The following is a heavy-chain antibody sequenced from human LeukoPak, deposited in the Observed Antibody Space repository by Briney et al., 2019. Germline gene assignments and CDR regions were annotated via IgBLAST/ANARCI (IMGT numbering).Heavy chain of an antibody. Sequence: SETLSLTCTVSGGSISSYYWSWIRQPPGKGLEWIGYIYYSGSTNYNPSLKSRVTISVDTSKNQFSLKLSSVTAADTAVYYCARGKPRGSFDYWGQGTLVTVSS. CDR2: IYYSGST. J-gene: IGHJ4*02. CDR3: ARGKPRGSFDY. CDR1: GGSISSYY. V-gene: IGHV4-59*12.